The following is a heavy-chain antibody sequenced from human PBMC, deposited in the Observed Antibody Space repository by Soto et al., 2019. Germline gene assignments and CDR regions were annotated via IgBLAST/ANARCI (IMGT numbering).Heavy chain of an antibody. D-gene: IGHD4-17*01. CDR3: AKVTDYGDYPRVPLYYYGMDV. CDR2: ISGSGGST. J-gene: IGHJ6*02. CDR1: GFTFSSYA. V-gene: IGHV3-23*01. Sequence: EVQLLESGGGLVQPGGSLRLSCAASGFTFSSYAMSWVRQAPGKGLEWVSAISGSGGSTYYADSVKGRFTISRDNSKNPLYLQMNSLRAEDTAVYYCAKVTDYGDYPRVPLYYYGMDVWGQGTTVTVSS.